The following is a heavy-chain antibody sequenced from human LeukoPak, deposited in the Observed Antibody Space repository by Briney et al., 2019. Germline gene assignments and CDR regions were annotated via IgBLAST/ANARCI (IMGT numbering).Heavy chain of an antibody. J-gene: IGHJ4*02. CDR1: GFTFSSYS. CDR2: ISSSSSTI. Sequence: PGGSLRLSCAASGFTFSSYSMNWVRQAPGKGLEWVSYISSSSSTIYYADSVKGRFTISRDNAKNSLYLQMNSLRAEDTAVYYCARAEVLLWFGELLYYDYWGQGTLVTVSS. D-gene: IGHD3-10*01. CDR3: ARAEVLLWFGELLYYDY. V-gene: IGHV3-48*04.